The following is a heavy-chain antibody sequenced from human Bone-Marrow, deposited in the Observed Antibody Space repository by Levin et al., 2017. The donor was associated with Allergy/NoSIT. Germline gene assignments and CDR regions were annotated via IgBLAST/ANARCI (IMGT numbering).Heavy chain of an antibody. Sequence: SQTLSLTCNVSGVSIYNYFWSWIRQPPGKGLEWIGYIYSTASSSYNPTLKNRVTMSIETSKNQVTLKLRSVTAADTAVYYSARAGDWESSVWYGTKDYAMEFWGQGTTVTVSS. J-gene: IGHJ6*02. CDR2: IYSTASS. V-gene: IGHV4-59*01. CDR3: ARAGDWESSVWYGTKDYAMEF. CDR1: GVSIYNYF. D-gene: IGHD6-19*01.